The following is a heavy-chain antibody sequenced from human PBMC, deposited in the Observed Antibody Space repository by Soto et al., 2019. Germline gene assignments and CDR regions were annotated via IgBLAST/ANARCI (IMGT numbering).Heavy chain of an antibody. CDR3: ARGVLRYYHYGIDV. V-gene: IGHV4-59*02. CDR1: GDSVSSYY. CDR2: IYISGNT. Sequence: QVQLQESGPGLVKPSETLSLSCTVSGDSVSSYYWSWIRQLPGRGLEWIGYIYISGNTNYNPSLKSRVTISRDTSKNQFSLNLKSVTAADTAVYYCARGVLRYYHYGIDVWGQGTTVTVSS. J-gene: IGHJ6*02.